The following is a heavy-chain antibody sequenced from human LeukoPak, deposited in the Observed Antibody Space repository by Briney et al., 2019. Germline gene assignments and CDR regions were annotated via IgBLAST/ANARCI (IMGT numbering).Heavy chain of an antibody. CDR2: IYPGDSDT. J-gene: IGHJ3*02. CDR3: ARHAGVDGRYAFDI. D-gene: IGHD5-24*01. Sequence: GESLKISCKGSGYRFTSYWIGWVRPMPGKGLEWMGIIYPGDSDTRYCTACQGQVTISADKSISTAYLQWSSLKASDTAMYYCARHAGVDGRYAFDIWGQGTMVTVSS. CDR1: GYRFTSYW. V-gene: IGHV5-51*01.